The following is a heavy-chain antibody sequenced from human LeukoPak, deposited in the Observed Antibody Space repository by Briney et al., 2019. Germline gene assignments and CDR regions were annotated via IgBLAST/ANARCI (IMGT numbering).Heavy chain of an antibody. D-gene: IGHD2-21*02. Sequence: SETLSLTCTVSGGSISSYYWSWIRQPPGKGLEWIGYIYYSGSTNYNPSLKSRVTISVDTSKNQFSLKLSSVTAADTAVYYCARGDLRYYYYYMDVWGKGTTVTISS. CDR3: ARGDLRYYYYYMDV. CDR2: IYYSGST. J-gene: IGHJ6*03. V-gene: IGHV4-59*01. CDR1: GGSISSYY.